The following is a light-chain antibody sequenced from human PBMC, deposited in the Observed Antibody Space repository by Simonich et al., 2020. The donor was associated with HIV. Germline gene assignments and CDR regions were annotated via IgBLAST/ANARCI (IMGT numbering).Light chain of an antibody. Sequence: EIVMTQSPATLSVSPGERATLSCRASQSVSSNLAWYQQKLGQAPRLLIYGTSTRATGIPARFSGSGSGTEFTLTITSMQSEDFALYYCQQYLSIPRTFGQGTKVEIK. CDR2: GTS. J-gene: IGKJ1*01. CDR3: QQYLSIPRT. V-gene: IGKV3-15*01. CDR1: QSVSSN.